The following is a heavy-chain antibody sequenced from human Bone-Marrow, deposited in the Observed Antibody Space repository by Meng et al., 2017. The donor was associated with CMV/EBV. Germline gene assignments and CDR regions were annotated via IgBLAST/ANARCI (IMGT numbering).Heavy chain of an antibody. CDR1: GYSFTSYW. CDR2: IYPGDPDT. CDR3: ARQPLYCSSTSCYTSDAFDI. V-gene: IGHV5-51*01. J-gene: IGHJ3*02. Sequence: GGSLRLSCQGSGYSFTSYWIGWVRQMPGKGLEWMGIIYPGDPDTRYSTSCQGQVTISADKSISTAYLQWSSLKATDTAMYYCARQPLYCSSTSCYTSDAFDIWGQGTMVTVSS. D-gene: IGHD2-2*02.